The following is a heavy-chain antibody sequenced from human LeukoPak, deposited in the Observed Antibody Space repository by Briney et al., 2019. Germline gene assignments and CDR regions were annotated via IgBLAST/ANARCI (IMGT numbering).Heavy chain of an antibody. Sequence: PGGSLRLYCAASGFTFSSYAMSWVRQAPGKGLEGVSAISGSGSSTYYADSVKGRFTISRDNSKNTLYLQMNSLRAEDTAVYYCARAAVAGEFDYWGQGTLVTVSS. V-gene: IGHV3-23*01. CDR1: GFTFSSYA. D-gene: IGHD6-19*01. J-gene: IGHJ4*02. CDR3: ARAAVAGEFDY. CDR2: ISGSGSST.